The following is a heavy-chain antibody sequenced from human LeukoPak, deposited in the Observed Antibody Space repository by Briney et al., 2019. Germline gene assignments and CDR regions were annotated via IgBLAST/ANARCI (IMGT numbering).Heavy chain of an antibody. CDR2: ISYDGSNK. J-gene: IGHJ4*02. CDR3: AREIAVAGTGGDY. CDR1: GFTFSSYA. D-gene: IGHD6-19*01. V-gene: IGHV3-30*04. Sequence: GGSLRLSCAASGFTFSSYAMHWVRQAPGKGLEWVAVISYDGSNKYYADSVKGRFIISRDNSKNTLYLQMNSLRAGDTAVYYCAREIAVAGTGGDYWGQGTLVTVSS.